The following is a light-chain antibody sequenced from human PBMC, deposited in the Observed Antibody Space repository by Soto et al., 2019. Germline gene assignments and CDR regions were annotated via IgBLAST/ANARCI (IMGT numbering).Light chain of an antibody. J-gene: IGLJ3*02. V-gene: IGLV2-11*01. CDR1: SSDVGGYNY. CDR3: CSYAGSYTSWV. CDR2: DVS. Sequence: QSALTQPRSVSGSPGQSVTISCTGTSSDVGGYNYVSWYQQHPGKAPKLMIYDVSKRPSGVTDRFSGSKSGNTASPTISGLQAEDEADYYCCSYAGSYTSWVFGGGTKLTVL.